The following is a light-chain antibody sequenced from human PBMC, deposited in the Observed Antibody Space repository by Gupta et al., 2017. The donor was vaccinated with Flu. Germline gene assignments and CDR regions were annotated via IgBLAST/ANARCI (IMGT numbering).Light chain of an antibody. J-gene: IGKJ4*01. CDR1: QSITSSF. CDR3: QQYGSSLT. V-gene: IGKV3-20*01. Sequence: EIVLTQSPGILSLSPGERATLSCGASQSITSSFLAWYQQKPGQAPRLLIYGASSRATAIPDRFSGSGSGTDFSLTINRLEPEDFAVYYCQQYGSSLTCGGGTKVEIK. CDR2: GAS.